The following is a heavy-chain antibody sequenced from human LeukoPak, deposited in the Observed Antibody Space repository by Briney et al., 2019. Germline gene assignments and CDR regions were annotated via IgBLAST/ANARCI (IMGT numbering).Heavy chain of an antibody. Sequence: GGSLRLSCAASGFTFSSYSMNWVRQAPGKGLEWVSSISSSSYIYYADSVKGRFTISRDNAKNSLYLQMNSLRAEDTAVYYCARGLYDSSGYDYFDYWGQGTLVTVSS. CDR3: ARGLYDSSGYDYFDY. V-gene: IGHV3-21*01. CDR2: ISSSSYI. J-gene: IGHJ4*02. D-gene: IGHD3-22*01. CDR1: GFTFSSYS.